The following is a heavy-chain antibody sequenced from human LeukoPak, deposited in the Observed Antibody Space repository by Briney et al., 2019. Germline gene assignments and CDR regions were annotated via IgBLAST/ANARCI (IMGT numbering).Heavy chain of an antibody. CDR3: ARAAAVTGQFEF. V-gene: IGHV4-4*02. CDR1: GASTSSSNW. Sequence: SETLSLTCTVSGASTSSSNWWTWVRQPPGEALEWIGEIYHAGSTKYNPSLKSRLTISVDKSNNSFSLSLTSVTAADTAFYYCARAAAVTGQFEFWGQGTLVTVSS. J-gene: IGHJ4*02. CDR2: IYHAGST. D-gene: IGHD6-19*01.